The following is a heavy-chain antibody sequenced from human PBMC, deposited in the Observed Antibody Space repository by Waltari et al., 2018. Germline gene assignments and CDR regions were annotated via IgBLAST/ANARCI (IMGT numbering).Heavy chain of an antibody. V-gene: IGHV4-34*01. CDR2: INHSGNT. D-gene: IGHD6-19*01. CDR1: GGSFGGYS. J-gene: IGHJ4*02. CDR3: ARGLIVALAGTGY. Sequence: QVQLQQWGAGLLKPSETLSLPSAVYGGSFGGYSLGSVRQPPGKGLEWIGEINHSGNTNFNPSLKSRVTISVDTSKNQFSLKLSSVTAADTAVYYCARGLIVALAGTGYWGQGTLVTVSS.